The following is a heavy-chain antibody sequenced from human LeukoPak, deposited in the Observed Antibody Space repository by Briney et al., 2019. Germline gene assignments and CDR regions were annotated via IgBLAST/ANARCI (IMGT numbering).Heavy chain of an antibody. CDR2: ISSSGSTI. CDR1: GFTFSNYE. Sequence: GGSLRLSCAASGFTFSNYEMNWVRQAPGKGLEWVSYISSSGSTIYYADSVKGRFTISRDNAKNSLYLQMNSLRAEDTAVYYCAREGYCSGGSCYNYYGMDVWGKGTTVTVSS. V-gene: IGHV3-48*03. J-gene: IGHJ6*04. CDR3: AREGYCSGGSCYNYYGMDV. D-gene: IGHD2-15*01.